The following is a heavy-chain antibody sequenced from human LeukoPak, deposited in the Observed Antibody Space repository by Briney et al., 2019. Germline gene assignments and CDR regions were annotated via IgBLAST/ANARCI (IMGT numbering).Heavy chain of an antibody. J-gene: IGHJ6*03. CDR2: ISGYNGDT. D-gene: IGHD3-22*01. CDR1: NYRFTGYG. V-gene: IGHV1-18*01. CDR3: ATDRTDHLLSLYYMDV. Sequence: ASVKVSCKAANYRFTGYGISWVRQAPGQGLEWMGRISGYNGDTIYAQKFQGRLTMTTDTSTSTAYMELRSLRSDDTAVYYCATDRTDHLLSLYYMDVWGEGTVVTVSS.